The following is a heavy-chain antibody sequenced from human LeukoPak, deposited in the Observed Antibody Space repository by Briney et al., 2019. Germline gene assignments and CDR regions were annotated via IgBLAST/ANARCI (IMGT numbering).Heavy chain of an antibody. CDR1: GFTFSSYA. Sequence: PGGSLRLSCAASGFTFSSYAMSWVRQAPGKGLEWVSAISGSVGSTYYADSVKGRFTISRDNSKNTLYLQMNSLRAEDTAVYYCAKDPRDYGDYGPFDYWGQGTLVTVSS. J-gene: IGHJ4*02. D-gene: IGHD4-17*01. CDR2: ISGSVGST. CDR3: AKDPRDYGDYGPFDY. V-gene: IGHV3-23*01.